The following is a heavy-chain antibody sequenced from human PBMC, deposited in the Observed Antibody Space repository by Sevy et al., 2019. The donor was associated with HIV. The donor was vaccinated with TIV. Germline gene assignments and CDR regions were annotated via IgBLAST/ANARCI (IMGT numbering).Heavy chain of an antibody. CDR3: ARDSPGYGAYDY. J-gene: IGHJ4*02. D-gene: IGHD5-18*01. CDR1: GFTFSGYW. Sequence: GGSLRLSCAASGFTFSGYWMTWVSQAPGKGLEWVANIKEDGSAEYYVDSVNGRFTISRDNAKNSLFLQLNSLRVEDTAMYYCARDSPGYGAYDYLGQGTLVTVSS. V-gene: IGHV3-7*01. CDR2: IKEDGSAE.